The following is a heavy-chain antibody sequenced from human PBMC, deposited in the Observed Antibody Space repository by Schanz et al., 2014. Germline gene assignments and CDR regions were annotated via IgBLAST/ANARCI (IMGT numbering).Heavy chain of an antibody. Sequence: QLMQSGSEVRKPGASVKVSCKASGYIFGSHGMTWERQAPGQGAELMGWINAQTGNTQYAQKFQGRVNMTRDTVTTTVHMELTRLRTDDTAVYYCARVHIAAYRYSSPGAFDIWGQGTRVTVSS. D-gene: IGHD6-19*01. V-gene: IGHV1-18*01. CDR1: GYIFGSHG. CDR2: INAQTGNT. CDR3: ARVHIAAYRYSSPGAFDI. J-gene: IGHJ3*02.